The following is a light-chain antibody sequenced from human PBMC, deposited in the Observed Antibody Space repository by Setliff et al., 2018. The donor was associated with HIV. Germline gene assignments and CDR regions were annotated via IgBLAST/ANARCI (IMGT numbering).Light chain of an antibody. CDR3: CSYARGSTYV. Sequence: QSALTQPASVSGSPGQSITISCTGTSSDIGRYNYVSWYQQYPGKGPTLVIFDVSERPSGVSNRFSGSKSGNTASLIISGLQPDDEADYYCCSYARGSTYVFCSGTKVTVL. CDR2: DVS. V-gene: IGLV2-14*03. CDR1: SSDIGRYNY. J-gene: IGLJ1*01.